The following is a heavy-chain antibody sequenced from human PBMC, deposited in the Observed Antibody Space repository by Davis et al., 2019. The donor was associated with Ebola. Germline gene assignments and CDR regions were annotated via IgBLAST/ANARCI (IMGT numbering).Heavy chain of an antibody. CDR3: AGVNYYFDY. CDR2: IYSGGST. V-gene: IGHV3-66*02. Sequence: GESLKISCAVSGFTVSYNYMSWVRQAPGKGLEWVSVIYSGGSTYYADSVKGRFTISRDNSKNTLYLQMNSLRVEDTAVYYCAGVNYYFDYWGQGTLVTVSS. CDR1: GFTVSYNY. D-gene: IGHD1-20*01. J-gene: IGHJ4*02.